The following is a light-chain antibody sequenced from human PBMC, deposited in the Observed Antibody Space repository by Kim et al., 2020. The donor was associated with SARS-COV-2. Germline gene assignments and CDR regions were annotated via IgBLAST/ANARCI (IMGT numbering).Light chain of an antibody. V-gene: IGLV1-44*01. CDR1: SSNIGSNT. CDR3: AAWDDSLNGRYV. CDR2: SNN. J-gene: IGLJ1*01. Sequence: QRVTISCSGSSSNIGSNTVNWYQQLPGTAPKLLLYSNNQRPSGVPDRFSGSKSGTSASLAISGLQSEDEADYYCAAWDDSLNGRYVFGTGTKVTVL.